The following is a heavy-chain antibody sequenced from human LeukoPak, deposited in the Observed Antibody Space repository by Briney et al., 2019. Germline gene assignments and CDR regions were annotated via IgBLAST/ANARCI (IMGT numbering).Heavy chain of an antibody. CDR2: ISGSGGST. D-gene: IGHD3-3*01. CDR1: GFTFSSYA. J-gene: IGHJ5*02. CDR3: AKAYDFWSGYYFGLPADWFDP. V-gene: IGHV3-23*01. Sequence: GGSLRLSCAASGFTFSSYAMSWVRQAPGKGLEWVSAISGSGGSTYYADSVKGRFTISRDNSKNTLYLQMNSLRAEDTAVYYCAKAYDFWSGYYFGLPADWFDPWGQGTLVTVSS.